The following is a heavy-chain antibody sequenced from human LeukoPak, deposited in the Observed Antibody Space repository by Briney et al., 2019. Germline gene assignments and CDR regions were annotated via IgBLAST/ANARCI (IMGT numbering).Heavy chain of an antibody. V-gene: IGHV1-46*01. CDR1: GYTFTSYH. CDR3: ASRRYDSSGPFDY. CDR2: INPSGGSR. J-gene: IGHJ4*02. Sequence: ASVKVSCKASGYTFTSYHMHWVRQAPGQGLEWMGIINPSGGSRNYAQKFQGRVTMTRDTSTSTVYMELSSLRSEDTAVYYCASRRYDSSGPFDYWGQGTLVTVSS. D-gene: IGHD3-22*01.